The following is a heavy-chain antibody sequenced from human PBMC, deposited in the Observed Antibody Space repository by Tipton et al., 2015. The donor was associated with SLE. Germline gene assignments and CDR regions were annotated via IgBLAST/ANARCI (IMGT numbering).Heavy chain of an antibody. J-gene: IGHJ4*02. CDR2: VNAGNGDT. Sequence: QSGAEVKKPGASVKVSCKASGYTFTSYALHWVRQAPGHRLEWMGWVNAGNGDTQYSQKFQGKVTFTRDTSATTVYMELSSLTFEDTAVYFCARRHDYGDYWGQGTLVTVSS. CDR3: ARRHDYGDY. CDR1: GYTFTSYA. V-gene: IGHV1-3*01.